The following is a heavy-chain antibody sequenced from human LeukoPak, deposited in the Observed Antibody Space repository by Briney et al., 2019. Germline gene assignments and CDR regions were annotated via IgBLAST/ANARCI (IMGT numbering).Heavy chain of an antibody. V-gene: IGHV3-21*01. J-gene: IGHJ4*02. D-gene: IGHD3-22*01. CDR1: GFTFSSYS. Sequence: GGSLRLSCAAPGFTFSSYSMNWVRQAPGKGLEWVSSISSSSSYIYYADSVKGRFTISRDNAKNSLYLQMNSLRAEDTAVYYCARGRHYYDSSGYYRPGFDYWGQGTLVTVSS. CDR3: ARGRHYYDSSGYYRPGFDY. CDR2: ISSSSSYI.